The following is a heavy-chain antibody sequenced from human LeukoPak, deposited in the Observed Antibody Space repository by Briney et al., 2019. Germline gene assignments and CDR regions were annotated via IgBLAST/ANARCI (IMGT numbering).Heavy chain of an antibody. D-gene: IGHD3-10*01. CDR1: GFTFSSYA. Sequence: GGSLRLSCAASGFTFSSYAVSWVRQAPGKGLEWVSGISGSGGSTYYADSVNGRFTISRDSSKNTLYLQMNSLRAEDTAIYYCARGGSGAPYYSYYMDVWGKGTTVTVSS. V-gene: IGHV3-23*01. CDR2: ISGSGGST. CDR3: ARGGSGAPYYSYYMDV. J-gene: IGHJ6*03.